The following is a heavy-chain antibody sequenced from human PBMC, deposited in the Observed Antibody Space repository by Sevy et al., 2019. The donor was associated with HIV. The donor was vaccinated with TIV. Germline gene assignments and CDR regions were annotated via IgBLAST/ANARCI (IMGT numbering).Heavy chain of an antibody. D-gene: IGHD6-19*01. CDR3: AREGGYTSAWSPGNH. J-gene: IGHJ4*02. V-gene: IGHV3-30*04. CDR1: GFTFNTHA. CDR2: ISYDGIIK. Sequence: GGSLRLSCAASGFTFNTHAMHWVRQAPGKGLEWVALISYDGIIKYYADSVKGRLTISRDNSKNTLSLQMNSLRVEDTAVYYSAREGGYTSAWSPGNHWGQGTLVTLSS.